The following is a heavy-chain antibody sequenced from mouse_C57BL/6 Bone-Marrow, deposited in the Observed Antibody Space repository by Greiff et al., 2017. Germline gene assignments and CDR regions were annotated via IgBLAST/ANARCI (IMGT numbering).Heavy chain of an antibody. CDR2: IYPRSGNT. V-gene: IGHV1-81*01. CDR1: GYTFTSYG. CDR3: ARVRVYYNGSSHDY. J-gene: IGHJ2*01. Sequence: QVQLKESGAELARPGASVKLSCKASGYTFTSYGISWVKQRTGQGLEWIGEIYPRSGNTFYNEKFKGKATLTADKSSSTAYMELRSLTSEDSAVYFCARVRVYYNGSSHDYWGQGTTLTVSS. D-gene: IGHD1-1*01.